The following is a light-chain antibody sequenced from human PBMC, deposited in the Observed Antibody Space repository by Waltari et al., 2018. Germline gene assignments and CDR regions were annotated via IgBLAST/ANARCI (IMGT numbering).Light chain of an antibody. J-gene: IGKJ1*01. CDR2: AAS. CDR3: QQYGRSPT. V-gene: IGKV3-20*01. CDR1: QTVSGFY. Sequence: FTHSPRTLSFSAAARATLSCRASQTVSGFYGAWYQQTRGQAPRLLIYAASSRATGVPDRFSGSGSGTEFTLTISRLEPEDVGVFYCQQYGRSPTFGRGTKVQIK.